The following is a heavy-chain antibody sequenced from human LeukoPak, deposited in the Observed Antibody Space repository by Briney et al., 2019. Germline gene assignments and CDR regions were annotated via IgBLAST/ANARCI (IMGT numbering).Heavy chain of an antibody. J-gene: IGHJ3*02. Sequence: SETLSLNCAVYGGSFSGFYWSWIRQPPGKGLEWIGEINHSGSTNYNPSLKSRVTISVDTSKNQFSLKLSSVTAADTAVYYCARSGFNMDAFDIWGQGTMVTVSS. CDR1: GGSFSGFY. D-gene: IGHD2/OR15-2a*01. V-gene: IGHV4-34*01. CDR3: ARSGFNMDAFDI. CDR2: INHSGST.